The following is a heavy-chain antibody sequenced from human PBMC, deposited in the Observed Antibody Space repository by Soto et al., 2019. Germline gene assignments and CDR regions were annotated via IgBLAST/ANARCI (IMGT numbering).Heavy chain of an antibody. D-gene: IGHD2-8*02. V-gene: IGHV4-34*01. CDR2: INHSGST. CDR3: ARDKITGLFDY. CDR1: GGSFSGYS. Sequence: QVQLQQWGAGLLKPSETLSLTCAVYGGSFSGYSWTWIRQPPGTGLEWIGEINHSGSTNYNPSLKNRVPISVDPSKNPFSLKLTSVTGADTALYFCARDKITGLFDYWGQGTLVTVSS. J-gene: IGHJ4*02.